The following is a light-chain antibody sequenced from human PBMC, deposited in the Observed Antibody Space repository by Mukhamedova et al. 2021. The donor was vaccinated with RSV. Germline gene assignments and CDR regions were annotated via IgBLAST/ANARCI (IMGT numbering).Light chain of an antibody. CDR3: CSYAGSSTFDVV. V-gene: IGLV2-23*03. J-gene: IGLJ2*01. CDR2: GS. Sequence: GSKRPSGVSNRFSVSKSGNTASLTISGLQAEDEADYYCCSYAGSSTFDVVFGGGTKLTVL.